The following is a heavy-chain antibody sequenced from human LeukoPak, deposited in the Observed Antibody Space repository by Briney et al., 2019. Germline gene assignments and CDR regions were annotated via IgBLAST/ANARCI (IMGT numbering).Heavy chain of an antibody. CDR2: IYYSGST. V-gene: IGHV4-59*01. J-gene: IGHJ3*02. D-gene: IGHD1-26*01. Sequence: SETLSLTCTVSGGSISSYYWSWIRQPPGKGLEWIGYIYYSGSTNYNPFLKSRVTISVDTSKNQFSLKLSSVTAADPAVYYCANRGSYGAFDIWGQGTMVTVSS. CDR3: ANRGSYGAFDI. CDR1: GGSISSYY.